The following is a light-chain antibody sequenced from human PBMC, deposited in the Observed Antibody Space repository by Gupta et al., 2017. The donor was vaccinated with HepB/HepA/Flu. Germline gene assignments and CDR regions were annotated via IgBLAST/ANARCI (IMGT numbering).Light chain of an antibody. V-gene: IGKV1-27*01. Sequence: DIQMTQSPSSLSASVGDRVTITCRASQVITNNLAWYQQKPGQAPHLLIFDAITLQSGVPSRFSGSGSGTDFTLTINTLQPEDVATYYCQKDDSAPFIFGGGTKVEIK. J-gene: IGKJ4*01. CDR2: DAI. CDR1: QVITNN. CDR3: QKDDSAPFI.